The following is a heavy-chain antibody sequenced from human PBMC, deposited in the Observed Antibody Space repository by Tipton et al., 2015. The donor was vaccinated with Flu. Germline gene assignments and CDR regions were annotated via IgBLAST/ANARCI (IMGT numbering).Heavy chain of an antibody. CDR1: GGSISSYY. V-gene: IGHV4-4*07. J-gene: IGHJ4*02. CDR2: IYTSGST. D-gene: IGHD2-15*01. Sequence: TLSLTCTVSGGSISSYYWSWIRQPAGKGLEWIGRIYTSGSTNYNPSLKSRVTISVDTSKNQFSLKLSSVTAADTAVYYCARHNRGDIVVVVAATPTGDYFDYWGQGTLVTVSS. CDR3: ARHNRGDIVVVVAATPTGDYFDY.